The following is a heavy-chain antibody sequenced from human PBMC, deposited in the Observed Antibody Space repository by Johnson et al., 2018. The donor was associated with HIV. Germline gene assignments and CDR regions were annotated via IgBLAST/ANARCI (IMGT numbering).Heavy chain of an antibody. CDR2: ISYDGSNK. V-gene: IGHV3-30*04. J-gene: IGHJ3*02. CDR3: ARDYGRGSRSGNWQQLATDAFDI. D-gene: IGHD6-13*01. CDR1: GFTFSSYA. Sequence: VQLVESGGGLVKPGGSLRLSCAASGFTFSSYAMHWVRQAPGKGLEWVAVISYDGSNKYYADSVKGRFTISRDNSKNTLYLQMNSLRAEDTAVYYCARDYGRGSRSGNWQQLATDAFDIWGQGTMVTVSS.